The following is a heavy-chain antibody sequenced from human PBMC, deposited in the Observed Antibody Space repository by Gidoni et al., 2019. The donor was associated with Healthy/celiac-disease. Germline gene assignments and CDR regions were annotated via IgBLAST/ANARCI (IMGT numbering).Heavy chain of an antibody. D-gene: IGHD5-12*01. CDR2: FDPEDGET. CDR3: ATVEMATIPGGVGY. Sequence: QVQLVQSGAEGKKPGASVKVSCKVSGYTLTEFSMHWVRQATGKGLEWMGGFDPEDGETIYAQKFQGRVTMTEDTSTDTAYMALSSLRSEDTAVYYCATVEMATIPGGVGYWGQGTLVTVSS. V-gene: IGHV1-24*01. CDR1: GYTLTEFS. J-gene: IGHJ4*02.